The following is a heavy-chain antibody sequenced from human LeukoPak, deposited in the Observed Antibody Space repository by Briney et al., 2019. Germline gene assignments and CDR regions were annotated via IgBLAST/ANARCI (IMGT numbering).Heavy chain of an antibody. J-gene: IGHJ4*02. Sequence: SETLSLTCTVSGGSISSYYWSWIRQPPGKGLEWIGYIYYSGSTNYNPSLKSRVTISVDTSKNQFSLKLTSVTAADTAVYYCARSPYSTGWYVYWGQGTLVTVSS. CDR1: GGSISSYY. CDR3: ARSPYSTGWYVY. V-gene: IGHV4-59*12. D-gene: IGHD6-19*01. CDR2: IYYSGST.